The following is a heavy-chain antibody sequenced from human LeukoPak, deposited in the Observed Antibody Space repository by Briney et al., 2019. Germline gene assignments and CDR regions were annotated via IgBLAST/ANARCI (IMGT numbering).Heavy chain of an antibody. CDR2: ISANNGDT. Sequence: GASVTVSCTASGYTFTSYDINWVRQAPGQGLEWMGWISANNGDTDYPPKLQDRVTMTTDTYTSTAYMELRSLRSDDTAMYYCARESHETREDYWGQGTLVTVSS. J-gene: IGHJ4*02. CDR1: GYTFTSYD. V-gene: IGHV1-18*01. D-gene: IGHD1-1*01. CDR3: ARESHETREDY.